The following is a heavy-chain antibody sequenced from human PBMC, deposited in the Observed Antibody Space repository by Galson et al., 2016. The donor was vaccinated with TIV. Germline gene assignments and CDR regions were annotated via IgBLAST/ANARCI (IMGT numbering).Heavy chain of an antibody. CDR2: IYDDGKK. V-gene: IGHV3-66*02. CDR1: GLIVTDNS. D-gene: IGHD2-21*01. CDR3: ARDRRHCGNECFLRYYYGMDV. J-gene: IGHJ6*02. Sequence: SLRLSCTASGLIVTDNSMTWVRQAPGKGLEWVALIYDDGKKMYADSVQGRFTISRDSSENVLYLQMTSLRGEDTAVYFCARDRRHCGNECFLRYYYGMDVWGQGTTVTVSS.